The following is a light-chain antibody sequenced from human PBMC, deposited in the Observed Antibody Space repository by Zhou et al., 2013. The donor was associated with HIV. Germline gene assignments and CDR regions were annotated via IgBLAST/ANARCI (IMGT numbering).Light chain of an antibody. CDR1: QTVSTTY. CDR2: DTS. V-gene: IGKV3-20*01. J-gene: IGKJ4*01. Sequence: EVVLTQSPGTLSLSPGERATLSCRASQTVSTTYLAWYQHKPGQAPRLLIYDTSTRATGIPDRFSGSGTGSGTDFTLTISRLEPEDVAVYYCQQHGSSPFTFGEGQGGDQT. CDR3: QQHGSSPFT.